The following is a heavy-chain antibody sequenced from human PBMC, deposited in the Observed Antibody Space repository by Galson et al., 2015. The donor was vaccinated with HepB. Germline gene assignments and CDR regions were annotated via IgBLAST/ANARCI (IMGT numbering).Heavy chain of an antibody. D-gene: IGHD3-9*01. CDR1: GVTFSDYW. CDR2: INLNGGEE. V-gene: IGHV3-7*03. CDR3: ARGGPYYNTLTGLYNGRFGY. Sequence: SLRLSCAASGVTFSDYWMSWVRQAPGKGLEWVANINLNGGEERYADFVRGRVSISRDNVRSSLYLQMNSLRADDTAVYYCARGGPYYNTLTGLYNGRFGYWGQGTLVTVSS. J-gene: IGHJ4*02.